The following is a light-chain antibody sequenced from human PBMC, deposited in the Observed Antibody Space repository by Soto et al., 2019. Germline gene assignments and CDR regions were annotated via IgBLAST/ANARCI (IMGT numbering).Light chain of an antibody. CDR3: SSFGGGNKVL. CDR1: SSDVGGYNF. CDR2: DVI. Sequence: QSALTQPASASGSPGQSVTISCTGTSSDVGGYNFVSWYQQHPGKVPKTVIYDVIKRPSGVPDRFSGSKSGNTASLTVSGLPAEDAADYYCSSFGGGNKVLFGGGTQLTVL. V-gene: IGLV2-8*01. J-gene: IGLJ3*02.